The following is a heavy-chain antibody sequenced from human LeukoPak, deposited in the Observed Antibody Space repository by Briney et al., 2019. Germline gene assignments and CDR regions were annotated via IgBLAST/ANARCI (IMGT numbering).Heavy chain of an antibody. CDR3: AFLEVTTPPFDY. Sequence: ASVKVSCKASGYTFTSYDINWVRQATGQGLEWMGWMNPNSGNTGYAQKFQGRVTMTRDTSVSTAYMELSRLRSDDTAVYYCAFLEVTTPPFDYWGQGTLVTVSS. J-gene: IGHJ4*02. V-gene: IGHV1-8*01. CDR2: MNPNSGNT. CDR1: GYTFTSYD. D-gene: IGHD4-17*01.